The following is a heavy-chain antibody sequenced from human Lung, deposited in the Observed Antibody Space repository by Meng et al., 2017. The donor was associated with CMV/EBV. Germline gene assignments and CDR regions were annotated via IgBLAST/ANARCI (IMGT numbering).Heavy chain of an antibody. D-gene: IGHD3-16*01. CDR2: IRHDGTNK. CDR1: GFRFDDYG. CDR3: AKDLLLFGGPNAYFDY. J-gene: IGHJ4*02. V-gene: IGHV3-30*02. Sequence: GGSXRLXXAASGFRFDDYGVHWVRQTPGKGLEWVAFIRHDGTNKFYGDSVKGRFTISRDNSKNTVYLQMNSLRPEETAVYYCAKDLLLFGGPNAYFDYWGQGTLVXVSS.